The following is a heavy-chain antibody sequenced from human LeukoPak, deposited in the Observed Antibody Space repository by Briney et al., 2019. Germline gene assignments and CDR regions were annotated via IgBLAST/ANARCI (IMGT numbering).Heavy chain of an antibody. J-gene: IGHJ4*02. CDR2: ISGGGDTT. Sequence: GGSLRLSCAASGFTFSSYAMSWVRQAPGKGLEWVSSISGGGDTTYYADSVKGRFTISRDNSKNTLYLQMNSLRAEDTAVYYCARGDYDILTGRDYWGQGTLVTVSS. CDR1: GFTFSSYA. CDR3: ARGDYDILTGRDY. V-gene: IGHV3-23*01. D-gene: IGHD3-9*01.